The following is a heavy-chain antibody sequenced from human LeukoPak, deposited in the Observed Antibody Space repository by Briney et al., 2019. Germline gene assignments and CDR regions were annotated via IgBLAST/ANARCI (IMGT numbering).Heavy chain of an antibody. Sequence: LSLTCSVSGGSISKYYWSWIRQPPGKGLEWVGRTRNKANSYTTEYAASVKGRFTISRDDSKNSLYLQMNSLKTEDTAVYYCARSKGDFWSGYYSDYWGQGTLVTVSS. CDR3: ARSKGDFWSGYYSDY. J-gene: IGHJ4*02. V-gene: IGHV3-72*01. CDR1: GGSISKYY. D-gene: IGHD3-3*01. CDR2: TRNKANSYTT.